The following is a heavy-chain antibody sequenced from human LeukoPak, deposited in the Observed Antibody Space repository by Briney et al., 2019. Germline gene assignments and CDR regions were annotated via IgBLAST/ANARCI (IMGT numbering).Heavy chain of an antibody. V-gene: IGHV4-34*01. D-gene: IGHD6-19*01. Sequence: MPSETLSLTCAVYGGSFSGYYWSWIRQPPGKGLEWIGEINHSGSTNYNPSLKSRVTISVDTSKNQFSLKLSSVTAADTAVYYCARDSGWYRYYYYGMDVWGQGTTVTVSS. CDR3: ARDSGWYRYYYYGMDV. CDR1: GGSFSGYY. J-gene: IGHJ6*02. CDR2: INHSGST.